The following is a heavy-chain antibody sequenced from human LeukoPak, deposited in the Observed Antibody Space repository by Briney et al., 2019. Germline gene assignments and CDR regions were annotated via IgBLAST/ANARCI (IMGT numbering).Heavy chain of an antibody. CDR2: IYYSGTT. CDR3: AKDRLMVYAIRVRLGWFDP. J-gene: IGHJ5*02. Sequence: SETLSLTCAVSGGLISISTYYWGWIRQPPGKGLEWIGSIYYSGTTHYNPSLKSRVTIAVDTSKNQFSLKLISVTAADTAVYYCAKDRLMVYAIRVRLGWFDPWGQGTLVTVSS. V-gene: IGHV4-39*07. CDR1: GGLISISTYY. D-gene: IGHD2-8*01.